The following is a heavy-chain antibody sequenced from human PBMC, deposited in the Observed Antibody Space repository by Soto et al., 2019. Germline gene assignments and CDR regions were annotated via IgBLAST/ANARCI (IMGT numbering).Heavy chain of an antibody. Sequence: QITLKESGPALVKPTQTLTLTCTFSGISLSTSGVGVGWIRQPPGKDLEWLALIYWDDDKGYSPSQKSRLTITKDATKIQVVLTMTNMDPVDTATYYYALMYGGYIDYWGQGTLVTVSS. J-gene: IGHJ4*02. D-gene: IGHD4-17*01. CDR3: ALMYGGYIDY. CDR1: GISLSTSGVG. CDR2: IYWDDDK. V-gene: IGHV2-5*02.